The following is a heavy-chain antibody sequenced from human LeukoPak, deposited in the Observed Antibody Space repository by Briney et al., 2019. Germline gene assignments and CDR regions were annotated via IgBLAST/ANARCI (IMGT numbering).Heavy chain of an antibody. V-gene: IGHV4-59*01. D-gene: IGHD2-15*01. CDR3: ARWSSDAFDI. Sequence: SETLSLTCTVSGGSISSYYWSWIRQPPGKGLEWIGYIYYSGSTNYNPSLKSRVTISVDTSKNQFSLKLSSVTAADTAVYYCARWSSDAFDIWSQGTMVTVSS. CDR1: GGSISSYY. J-gene: IGHJ3*02. CDR2: IYYSGST.